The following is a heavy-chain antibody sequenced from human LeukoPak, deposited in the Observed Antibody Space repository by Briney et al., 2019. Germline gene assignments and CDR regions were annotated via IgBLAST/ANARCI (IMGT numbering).Heavy chain of an antibody. CDR1: GFTFSSYS. CDR3: AGHFGAWHYFDY. V-gene: IGHV3-21*01. J-gene: IGHJ4*02. D-gene: IGHD3-3*01. CDR2: ISSSSSYI. Sequence: NTGGSLRLSCAASGFTFSSYSMNWVRQAPGKGLEWVSSISSSSSYIYYADSVKGRFTISRDNAKNSLYLQMNSLRPEDTAVYYCAGHFGAWHYFDYWGQGTLVTVSS.